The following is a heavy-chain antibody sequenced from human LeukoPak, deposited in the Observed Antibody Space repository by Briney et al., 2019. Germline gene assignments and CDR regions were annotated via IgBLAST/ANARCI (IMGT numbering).Heavy chain of an antibody. CDR1: GFTFSSYA. J-gene: IGHJ1*01. D-gene: IGHD2-2*01. CDR3: AKDRACTSTTCYLEYFQH. Sequence: GGSLRLSCAASGFTFSSYAMSWVRQAPGKGLEWVSTISGSGGSPYYADSVKGRFTISRDNSKNTLYLQMNSLRVEDAAVYFCAKDRACTSTTCYLEYFQHWGQGTLVTVSS. V-gene: IGHV3-23*01. CDR2: ISGSGGSP.